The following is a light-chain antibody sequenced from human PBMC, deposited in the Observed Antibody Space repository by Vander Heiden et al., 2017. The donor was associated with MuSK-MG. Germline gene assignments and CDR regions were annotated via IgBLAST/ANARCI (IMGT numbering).Light chain of an antibody. Sequence: SSVLTQPPSVSLAPGKKARITCGGNNIGSKSVNWYQQKPGQAPVLVVYDDSDRPSGIPERFSGSNSGNTATLTSSRVEAGDEADYYCQVWDSSSDHPVVFGGGTKLTVL. V-gene: IGLV3-21*03. J-gene: IGLJ2*01. CDR1: NIGSKS. CDR3: QVWDSSSDHPVV. CDR2: DDS.